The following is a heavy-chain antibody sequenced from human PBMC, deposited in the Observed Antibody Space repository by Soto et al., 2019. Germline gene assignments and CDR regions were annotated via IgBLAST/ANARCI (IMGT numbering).Heavy chain of an antibody. CDR1: GGTFSSYA. Sequence: ASVKVSCKASGGTFSSYAISWVRQAPGQGLEWMGGIIPIFGTANYAQKFQGRVTITADESTSTAYMELSSLRSEDTAVYYCASGYCSGGSCYSCAYWGQGTLVTAPQ. J-gene: IGHJ4*02. CDR3: ASGYCSGGSCYSCAY. V-gene: IGHV1-69*13. CDR2: IIPIFGTA. D-gene: IGHD2-15*01.